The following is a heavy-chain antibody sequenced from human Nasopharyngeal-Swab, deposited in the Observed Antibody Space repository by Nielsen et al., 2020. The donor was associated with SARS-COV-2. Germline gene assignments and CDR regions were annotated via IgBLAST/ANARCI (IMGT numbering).Heavy chain of an antibody. CDR1: GFTFNHYN. CDR3: ARDGLDYDFWSAYFMDV. D-gene: IGHD3-3*01. J-gene: IGHJ6*02. CDR2: ISSSSSYI. V-gene: IGHV3-21*01. Sequence: GGSLRLSCAASGFTFNHYNFNWVRQPPGKGLEWVSSISSSSSYIYYADSVKGRFTISRDNAKNSLYLQMNSLRAEDTAVYYCARDGLDYDFWSAYFMDVWGQGTTVTVSS.